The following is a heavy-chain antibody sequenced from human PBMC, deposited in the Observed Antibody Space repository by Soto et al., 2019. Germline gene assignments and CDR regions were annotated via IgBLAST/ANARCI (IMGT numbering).Heavy chain of an antibody. CDR2: IKSKTDGGTT. V-gene: IGHV3-15*01. CDR1: GFTFSNAW. Sequence: EVQLVESGGGLVKPGGSLRLSCAASGFTFSNAWMSWVRQAPGKGLEWVGRIKSKTDGGTTDYAAPVKGRFTISRDDSKNTLYLQMTSLKTEDTAVYYCTTLIVGAPSYDYWGQGTLVTVSS. D-gene: IGHD1-26*01. CDR3: TTLIVGAPSYDY. J-gene: IGHJ4*02.